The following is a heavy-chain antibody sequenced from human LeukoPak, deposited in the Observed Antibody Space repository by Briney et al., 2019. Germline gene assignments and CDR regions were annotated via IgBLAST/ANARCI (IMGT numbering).Heavy chain of an antibody. J-gene: IGHJ4*02. V-gene: IGHV3-23*01. CDR2: ISGSGDST. Sequence: GGSLRLSCAASGFTFSNFVMSWVRQAPGKGLEWVSGISGSGDSTYYADSVKGRFSISRDNSRNTLYLQMTSLRAEDTAVYYCARDITIFGVVNSLGYWGQGTLVTVSS. D-gene: IGHD3-3*01. CDR3: ARDITIFGVVNSLGY. CDR1: GFTFSNFV.